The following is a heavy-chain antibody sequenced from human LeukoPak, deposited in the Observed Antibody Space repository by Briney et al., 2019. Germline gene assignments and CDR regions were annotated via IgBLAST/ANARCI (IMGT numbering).Heavy chain of an antibody. CDR2: IDSSGYTI. J-gene: IGHJ4*02. CDR1: GFTLSDYS. Sequence: PGGSLRLSCAASGFTLSDYSVSWTRQAPGKGLEWVSYIDSSGYTIYYADSVKGRFTISRDNAKNSLYLQMSSLRADDTAVYYCVGSSGRYYVDHWGQGTLVTVSS. CDR3: VGSSGRYYVDH. V-gene: IGHV3-11*01. D-gene: IGHD3-10*01.